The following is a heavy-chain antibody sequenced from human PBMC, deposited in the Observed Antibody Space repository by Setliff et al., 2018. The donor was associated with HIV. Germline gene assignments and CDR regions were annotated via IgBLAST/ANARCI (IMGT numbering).Heavy chain of an antibody. D-gene: IGHD6-19*01. CDR3: ARDLYTSGWPNWFDP. CDR1: GYTFTNFG. J-gene: IGHJ5*02. Sequence: ASVKVSCKASGYTFTNFGITWVRQVPGQGLEWMGWVNTSNDKTNYAQKFQGRVTMTTDRSTKTAYLDLGSLRPDDTAVYYCARDLYTSGWPNWFDPWGPGTLVTVSS. V-gene: IGHV1-18*01. CDR2: VNTSNDKT.